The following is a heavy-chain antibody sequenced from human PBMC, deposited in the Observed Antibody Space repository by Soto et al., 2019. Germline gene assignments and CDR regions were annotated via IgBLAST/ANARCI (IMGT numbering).Heavy chain of an antibody. CDR2: ISYDGSDK. Sequence: GGSLRLSCAASGFTFSSYAMHWVRQAPGKGLEWVALISYDGSDKDYADSVKGRFTISRDNSRNTLFLQMNSLRAEDTAVYYWSSDYYKYYDSSGYYRSPAYWGQGTLVTVSS. V-gene: IGHV3-30-3*01. D-gene: IGHD3-22*01. J-gene: IGHJ4*02. CDR1: GFTFSSYA. CDR3: SSDYYKYYDSSGYYRSPAY.